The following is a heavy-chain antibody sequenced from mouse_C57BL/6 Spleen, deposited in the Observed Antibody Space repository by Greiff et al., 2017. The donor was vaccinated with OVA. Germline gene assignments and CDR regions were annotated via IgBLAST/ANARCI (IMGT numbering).Heavy chain of an antibody. V-gene: IGHV7-3*01. J-gene: IGHJ4*01. CDR1: GFTFTDYY. CDR3: ARTGNYYAMDD. CDR2: IRNKANGYTT. D-gene: IGHD4-1*01. Sequence: EVHLVESGGGLVQPGGSLSLSCAASGFTFTDYYMSWVRQPPGKALEWLGFIRNKANGYTTEYSASVKGRFTISRDNSQSILYLQMNALRAEDSATYYCARTGNYYAMDDWGQGTSVTVSS.